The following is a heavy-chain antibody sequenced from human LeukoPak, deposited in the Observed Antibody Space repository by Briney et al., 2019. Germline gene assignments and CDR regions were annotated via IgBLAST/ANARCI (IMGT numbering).Heavy chain of an antibody. CDR1: GGSISSGDYS. J-gene: IGHJ4*02. CDR3: ARGYYGSGSYSDY. CDR2: IYHSGTT. D-gene: IGHD3-10*01. V-gene: IGHV4-30-2*01. Sequence: SQTPSLTCAVSGGSISSGDYSWNWIRQPPGKGLEWIGSIYHSGTTYYNPSLKSRVTISVDRSKNQFSLKLSSVTAADTAVYYCARGYYGSGSYSDYWGQGTLVTVSP.